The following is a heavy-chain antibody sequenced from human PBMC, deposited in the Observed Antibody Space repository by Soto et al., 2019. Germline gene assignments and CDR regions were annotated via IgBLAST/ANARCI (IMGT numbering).Heavy chain of an antibody. Sequence: GESLKISCKGSGSSFTSYWIGWVRQMPGKGLEWMGIIYPGDSDTRYSPSFQGQVTISADKSISTAYLQWSSLKASDTAMYYCARFGRDGYSYYYYGMDVWGQGTTVTSP. CDR1: GSSFTSYW. D-gene: IGHD5-12*01. V-gene: IGHV5-51*01. J-gene: IGHJ6*02. CDR2: IYPGDSDT. CDR3: ARFGRDGYSYYYYGMDV.